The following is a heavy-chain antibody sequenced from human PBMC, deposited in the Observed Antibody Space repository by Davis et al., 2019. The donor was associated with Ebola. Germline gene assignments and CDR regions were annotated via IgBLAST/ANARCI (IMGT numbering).Heavy chain of an antibody. D-gene: IGHD2-8*01. CDR1: GGSISSYY. Sequence: PSETLSLTCTVSGGSISSYYWSWIRQPPGKGLEWIGYIYYSGSTNYNPSLKSRVTISVDTSKNQFSLKLSSVTAADTAVYYCARDRITNGSPAKGMDVWGQGTTVTVSS. V-gene: IGHV4-59*01. CDR3: ARDRITNGSPAKGMDV. J-gene: IGHJ6*02. CDR2: IYYSGST.